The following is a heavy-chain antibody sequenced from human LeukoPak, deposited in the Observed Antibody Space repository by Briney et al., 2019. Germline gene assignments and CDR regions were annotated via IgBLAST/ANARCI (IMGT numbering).Heavy chain of an antibody. D-gene: IGHD2-2*01. CDR1: GSTFSSYG. Sequence: GGSLRLSCAASGSTFSSYGMSWVRQAPGKGLEWVSAISGSGGSTYYADSVKGRFTISRDNSKNTLYLQMNSLRAEDTAVYYCASQVGHYAFDIWGQGTMVTVSS. J-gene: IGHJ3*02. CDR2: ISGSGGST. CDR3: ASQVGHYAFDI. V-gene: IGHV3-23*01.